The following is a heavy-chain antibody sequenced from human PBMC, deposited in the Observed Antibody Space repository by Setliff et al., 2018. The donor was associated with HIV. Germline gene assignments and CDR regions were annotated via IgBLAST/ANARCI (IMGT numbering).Heavy chain of an antibody. CDR2: IYNGGAS. V-gene: IGHV4-39*07. J-gene: IGHJ3*02. Sequence: SETLSLTCIVSGDSINSGSYYWGWIRQPPGKGLEWIGTIYNGGASHYNPSLKSRVIISVDTSKTQFSLRLNSLTATDTALYYCARASVGATGLYAFDIWGQGTVVTVSS. CDR3: ARASVGATGLYAFDI. D-gene: IGHD1-26*01. CDR1: GDSINSGSYY.